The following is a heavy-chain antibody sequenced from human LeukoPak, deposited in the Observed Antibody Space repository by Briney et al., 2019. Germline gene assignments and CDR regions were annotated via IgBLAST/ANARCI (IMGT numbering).Heavy chain of an antibody. Sequence: PSETLSLTCAVYGGSFSGYSWSWVRQPPGKGLEWIGEINHSGGTNYNPSLKSRVTISVDTSKIQFSLKLSSVTAADTAVYYCARVEGYYYGSGSTHIDYWGQGTLVTVSS. CDR3: ARVEGYYYGSGSTHIDY. J-gene: IGHJ4*02. CDR2: INHSGGT. V-gene: IGHV4-34*01. D-gene: IGHD3-10*01. CDR1: GGSFSGYS.